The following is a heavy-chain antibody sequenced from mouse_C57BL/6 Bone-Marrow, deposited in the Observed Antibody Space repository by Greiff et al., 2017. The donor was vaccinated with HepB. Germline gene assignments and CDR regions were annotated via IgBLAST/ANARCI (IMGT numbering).Heavy chain of an antibody. CDR3: ASGGYYIAY. Sequence: QVQLKESGAELVRPGASVKLSCKASGYTFTDYYINWVKQRPGQGLEWIARIYPGSGNTYYNEKFKGKATLTAEKSSSTAYMQLSSLTSEDSAVYFCASGGYYIAYWGQGTLVTVSA. CDR1: GYTFTDYY. CDR2: IYPGSGNT. D-gene: IGHD2-3*01. V-gene: IGHV1-76*01. J-gene: IGHJ3*01.